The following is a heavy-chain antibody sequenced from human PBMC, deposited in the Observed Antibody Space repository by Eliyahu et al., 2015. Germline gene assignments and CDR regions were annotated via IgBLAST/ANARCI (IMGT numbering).Heavy chain of an antibody. V-gene: IGHV3-33*01. CDR3: ARDGERDAFDI. J-gene: IGHJ3*02. D-gene: IGHD3-3*01. CDR1: GSTFSXXG. CDR2: IWYDGSNK. Sequence: QVQLVESGGGVVQPGRSLRLXCAASGSTFSXXGMHWVRQAPGKGLEWVAVIWYDGSNKYYADSVKGRFTISRDNSKNTLYLQMNSLRAEDTAVYYCARDGERDAFDIWGQGTMVTVSS.